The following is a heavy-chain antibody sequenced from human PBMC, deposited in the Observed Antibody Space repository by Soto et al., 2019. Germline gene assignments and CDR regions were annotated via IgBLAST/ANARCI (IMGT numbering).Heavy chain of an antibody. CDR2: IYPGDSDT. D-gene: IGHD3-10*01. J-gene: IGHJ5*02. V-gene: IGHV5-51*01. CDR1: GYTFSTSW. Sequence: PGESLKISCEGSGYTFSTSWLAWVRQMPGKGLEWMGIIYPGDSDTRYSPSFQGHVSFSVDNSINTVYLQWTSLKTTDTGIYFCARGYFDSGHGYDLWGQGTLVTVSS. CDR3: ARGYFDSGHGYDL.